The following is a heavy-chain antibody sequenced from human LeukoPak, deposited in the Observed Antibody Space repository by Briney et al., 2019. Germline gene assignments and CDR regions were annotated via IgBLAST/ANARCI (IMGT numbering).Heavy chain of an antibody. CDR1: GFTFSSYA. CDR2: ISGSGGST. V-gene: IGHV3-23*01. Sequence: GGSLRLSCVASGFTFSSYAMNWVRQAPGKGLEWVSAISGSGGSTYYADSVKGRYTISRDNSKNTLYLQMNSLRAEDTAVYYCAKDGVHNWFDPWGQGTLVTVSS. J-gene: IGHJ5*02. CDR3: AKDGVHNWFDP. D-gene: IGHD2-8*01.